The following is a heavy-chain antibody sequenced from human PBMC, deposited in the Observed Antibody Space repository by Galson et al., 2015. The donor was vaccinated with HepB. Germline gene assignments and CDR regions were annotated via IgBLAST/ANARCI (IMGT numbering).Heavy chain of an antibody. CDR2: IKSKTDGGTT. Sequence: SLRLSCAASGFTFSNAWMSWVRQAPGKGPEWVGRIKSKTDGGTTDYAAPVKGRFTISRDDSKNTLYLQMNSLKTEDIAVYYCSRHYYDSSGYYYWYFDLWGRGTLVTVSS. CDR1: GFTFSNAW. D-gene: IGHD3-22*01. V-gene: IGHV3-15*01. CDR3: SRHYYDSSGYYYWYFDL. J-gene: IGHJ2*01.